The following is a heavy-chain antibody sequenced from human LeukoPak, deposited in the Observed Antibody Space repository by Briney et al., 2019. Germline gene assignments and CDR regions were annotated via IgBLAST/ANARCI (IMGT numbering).Heavy chain of an antibody. CDR3: ARDAGYSSGWDY. CDR1: GFTFTSSA. D-gene: IGHD6-19*01. J-gene: IGHJ4*02. V-gene: IGHV1-58*02. Sequence: ASVKVSCKASGFTFTSSAMQWVRQARGQRLEWIGWIVVGSGNTNYAQKFQGRVTITTDESTSTAYMELSSLRSEDTAVYYCARDAGYSSGWDYWGQGTLVTVSS. CDR2: IVVGSGNT.